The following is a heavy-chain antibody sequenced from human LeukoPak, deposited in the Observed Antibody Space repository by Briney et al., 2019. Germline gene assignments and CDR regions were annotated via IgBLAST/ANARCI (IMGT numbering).Heavy chain of an antibody. Sequence: GGSLRLSCAASGFTFSSYWMHWVRQAPGKGLVWVSRINTDGSSTNYADSVKGRFTISRKNTLYLQMNSLRAEDTAVYYRARDDCSSSSCLTYWGQGTLVTVSS. V-gene: IGHV3-74*01. J-gene: IGHJ4*02. D-gene: IGHD2-2*01. CDR3: ARDDCSSSSCLTY. CDR2: INTDGSST. CDR1: GFTFSSYW.